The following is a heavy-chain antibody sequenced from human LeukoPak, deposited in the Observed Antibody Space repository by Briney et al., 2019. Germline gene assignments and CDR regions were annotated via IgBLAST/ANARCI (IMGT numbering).Heavy chain of an antibody. Sequence: GASLRLSCAASGFTFSSYAMSWVRQAPGKGLEWVSAISGSGGSTYYADSVKGRFTISRDDSKNTLYLQMNSLRAEDTAVYYCAKKLPGLEWLYHHYGMDVWGQGTTVTVSS. V-gene: IGHV3-23*01. CDR3: AKKLPGLEWLYHHYGMDV. CDR1: GFTFSSYA. CDR2: ISGSGGST. J-gene: IGHJ6*02. D-gene: IGHD3-3*01.